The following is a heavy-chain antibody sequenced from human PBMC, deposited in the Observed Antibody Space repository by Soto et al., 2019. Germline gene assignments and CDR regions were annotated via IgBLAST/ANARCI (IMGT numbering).Heavy chain of an antibody. CDR2: IYYSGKK. CDR3: ARDHKGSSQFDY. J-gene: IGHJ4*02. V-gene: IGHV4-59*01. CDR1: GGSISNYC. D-gene: IGHD3-10*01. Sequence: SETLSLTCTVSGGSISNYCWIWIRQPPGKGLERIGYIYYSGKKYYQTYLKSRVNISVDTSKNQFLMKLRSVTTADTAVYYCARDHKGSSQFDYWGQGTLVTVSS.